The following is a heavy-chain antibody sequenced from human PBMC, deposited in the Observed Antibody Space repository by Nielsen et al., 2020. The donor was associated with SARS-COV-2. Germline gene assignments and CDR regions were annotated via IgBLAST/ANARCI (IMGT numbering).Heavy chain of an antibody. V-gene: IGHV1-18*01. Sequence: WVRQAPGQGLEWMGWISAYNGNTNYAQKFQGRVTITADESTSTAYMELSSLRSEDTAVYYCARASGYSYGYAYYYYGMDVWGQGTTVTVSS. CDR2: ISAYNGNT. CDR3: ARASGYSYGYAYYYYGMDV. D-gene: IGHD5-18*01. J-gene: IGHJ6*02.